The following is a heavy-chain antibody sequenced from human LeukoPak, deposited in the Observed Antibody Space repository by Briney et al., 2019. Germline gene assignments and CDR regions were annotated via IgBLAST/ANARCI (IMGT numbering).Heavy chain of an antibody. CDR2: IFYSGSA. CDR1: GGSINDFY. J-gene: IGHJ6*02. Sequence: SETLSLTCTVSGGSINDFYWTWIRQPPGKGLEWIGYIFYSGSANSNPSLESRVTISVDTSKNQFSLKLSSVTAADTAAYYCARLRSGSTPPPPHYYYGLDVWGQGTTVIVSS. CDR3: ARLRSGSTPPPPHYYYGLDV. D-gene: IGHD1-26*01. V-gene: IGHV4-59*01.